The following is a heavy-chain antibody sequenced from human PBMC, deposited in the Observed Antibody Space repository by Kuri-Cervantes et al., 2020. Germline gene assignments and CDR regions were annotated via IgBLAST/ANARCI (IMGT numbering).Heavy chain of an antibody. Sequence: GGSLRLSCAASGFTFSDAWMSWVRQAPGKGLEWVGRIKSKTDGGTTDYAAPVKGRFTISRDDSNNMLHLQMNSLRAEDTAVYYCARDTRPYYYDSNAFDIWGQGTMVTVSS. V-gene: IGHV3-15*01. CDR1: GFTFSDAW. CDR2: IKSKTDGGTT. D-gene: IGHD3-22*01. CDR3: ARDTRPYYYDSNAFDI. J-gene: IGHJ3*02.